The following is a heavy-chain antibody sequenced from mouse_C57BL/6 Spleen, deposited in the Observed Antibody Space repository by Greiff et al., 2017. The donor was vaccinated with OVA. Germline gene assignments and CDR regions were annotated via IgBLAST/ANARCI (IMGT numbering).Heavy chain of an antibody. D-gene: IGHD1-1*01. CDR2: ISDGGSYT. CDR3: ARGDYYGSSYSDY. CDR1: GFTFSSYA. J-gene: IGHJ2*01. Sequence: EVMLVESGGGLVKPGGSLKLSCAASGFTFSSYAMSWVRQTPEKRLEWVATISDGGSYTYYPDNVKGRFTISRDNAKNNLYLQMSHLKSEDTAMYYCARGDYYGSSYSDYWGQGTTLTVSS. V-gene: IGHV5-4*03.